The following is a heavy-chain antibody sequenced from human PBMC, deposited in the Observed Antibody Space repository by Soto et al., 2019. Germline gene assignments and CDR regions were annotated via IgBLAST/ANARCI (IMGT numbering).Heavy chain of an antibody. CDR2: IFHSGSA. Sequence: SETLSLTCTLSGGSISTSNWWSWVRQPPGKGLEWIGQIFHSGSASYNPSLKSRVTISGDKSANQFSLRLSSVTAADTAVYYCARLNGDQLFMDYWGQGALVTVSS. J-gene: IGHJ4*02. V-gene: IGHV4-4*02. CDR3: ARLNGDQLFMDY. D-gene: IGHD7-27*01. CDR1: GGSISTSNW.